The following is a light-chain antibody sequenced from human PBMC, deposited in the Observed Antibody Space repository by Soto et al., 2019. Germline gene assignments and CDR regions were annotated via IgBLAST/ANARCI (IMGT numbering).Light chain of an antibody. J-gene: IGKJ1*01. V-gene: IGKV3-20*01. CDR3: QQCSFSPRT. CDR2: DAS. CDR1: QSVTNNY. Sequence: EIVLTQSPGTLSLSPGERATLSCRASQSVTNNYLNWFQQKPGQAPRLLIYDASIRADGIPDRFSGSGSETDFTLTISSLEPEDSAVYYCQQCSFSPRTFGQGTKVEIK.